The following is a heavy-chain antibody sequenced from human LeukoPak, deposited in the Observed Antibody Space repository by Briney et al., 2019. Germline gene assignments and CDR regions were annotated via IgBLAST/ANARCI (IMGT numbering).Heavy chain of an antibody. CDR3: AKDRYCSGGSCYQKFDY. D-gene: IGHD2-15*01. CDR1: GFTFSSYG. CDR2: IRYDGSNK. J-gene: IGHJ4*02. V-gene: IGHV3-30*02. Sequence: GGSLRLSCAASGFTFSSYGMHWVRQAPGKGLEWVAFIRYDGSNKYYADSVKGRFTIPRDNSKNTLYLQMNSLRAEDTAVYYCAKDRYCSGGSCYQKFDYWGQGTLVTVSS.